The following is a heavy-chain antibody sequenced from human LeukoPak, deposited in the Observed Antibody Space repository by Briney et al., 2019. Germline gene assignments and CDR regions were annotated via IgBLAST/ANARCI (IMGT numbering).Heavy chain of an antibody. Sequence: ASVKVSCKASGYTFTNYYMHWVRQAPGQGLEWMGIINPSGGSTSYAQKFQGRVTMTRDTSTSTVYMELSSLRSEDTAVYYCARGVGAVAAFTLPWFDPWGQGTLVTVSS. V-gene: IGHV1-46*01. CDR2: INPSGGST. CDR1: GYTFTNYY. J-gene: IGHJ5*02. D-gene: IGHD2-15*01. CDR3: ARGVGAVAAFTLPWFDP.